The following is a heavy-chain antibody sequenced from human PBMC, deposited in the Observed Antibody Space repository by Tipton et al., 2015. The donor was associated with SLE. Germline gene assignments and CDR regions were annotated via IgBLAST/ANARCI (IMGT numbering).Heavy chain of an antibody. J-gene: IGHJ4*02. D-gene: IGHD2-15*01. CDR2: FYYSGSA. CDR3: ARVPVARHYFDY. Sequence: TLSLTCTVSGGSMNTYYWNWIRQFPGKGLEWIGYFYYSGSANYNPSLKSRVTISVDTSKNQFSLKLSSVTAADTAVYYCARVPVARHYFDYWGQGTLVTVSS. V-gene: IGHV4-59*01. CDR1: GGSMNTYY.